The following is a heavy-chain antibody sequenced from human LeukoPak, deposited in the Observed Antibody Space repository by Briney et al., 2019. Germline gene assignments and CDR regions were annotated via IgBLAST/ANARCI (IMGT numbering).Heavy chain of an antibody. CDR3: ARDRGTMVRGVIDY. V-gene: IGHV3-66*01. Sequence: PGGSLRLSCAASGFTVSSNYMSWVRQAPGKGLEWVSVIYSGGSTYYADSVKGRFTISRDNSKNTLYLQMNSLRAEDTAVYYCARDRGTMVRGVIDYWGQGTLVTVSS. CDR2: IYSGGST. CDR1: GFTVSSNY. D-gene: IGHD3-10*01. J-gene: IGHJ4*02.